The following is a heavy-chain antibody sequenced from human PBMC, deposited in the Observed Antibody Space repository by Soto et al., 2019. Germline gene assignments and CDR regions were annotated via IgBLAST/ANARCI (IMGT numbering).Heavy chain of an antibody. V-gene: IGHV4-59*01. Sequence: SETLSLTCTVSGGSISSYYWSWIWQPPGKGLEWIGFISHSGSTNYNPSLKSRVTISKGTSKNQFSLKLSSVTAADTAVYYCARDRDFRFDYWGQGTLVTVSS. CDR1: GGSISSYY. CDR2: ISHSGST. CDR3: ARDRDFRFDY. J-gene: IGHJ4*02.